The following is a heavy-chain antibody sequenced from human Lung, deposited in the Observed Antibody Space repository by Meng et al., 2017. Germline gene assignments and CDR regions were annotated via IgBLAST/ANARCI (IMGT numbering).Heavy chain of an antibody. CDR2: LGAHDGDT. CDR3: ARGTPGRSYSDY. D-gene: IGHD3-10*01. Sequence: QVQPVQPGPEAKKPGASVNVSCKASDYTFTGYGVSWVRQDPGQGLEWMAWLGAHDGDTSHAPKFQGRVTVSADRPTATAYMELRSLRSDDTAVYYCARGTPGRSYSDYWGQGTLVTVSS. V-gene: IGHV1-18*01. CDR1: DYTFTGYG. J-gene: IGHJ4*02.